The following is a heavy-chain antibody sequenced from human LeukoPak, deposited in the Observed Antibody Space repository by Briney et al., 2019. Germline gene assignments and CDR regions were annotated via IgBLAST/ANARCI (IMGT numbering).Heavy chain of an antibody. D-gene: IGHD3-10*01. V-gene: IGHV1-18*01. Sequence: ASVKVSCKASGYTFTSYGISWVRQAPGQGLEWMGWISAYNGNTNYAQKLQGRVTMTTDTSTSTAYMELRSLRFDDTAVYYCARDNGDVLLWFGELPFDYWGQGTLVTVSS. CDR3: ARDNGDVLLWFGELPFDY. J-gene: IGHJ4*02. CDR1: GYTFTSYG. CDR2: ISAYNGNT.